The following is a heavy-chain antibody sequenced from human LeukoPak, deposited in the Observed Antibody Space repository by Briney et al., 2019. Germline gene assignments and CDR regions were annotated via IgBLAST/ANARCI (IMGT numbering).Heavy chain of an antibody. CDR3: ARDSRYSHSAGAFDI. CDR1: GYTFIAYG. V-gene: IGHV1-18*01. J-gene: IGHJ3*02. CDR2: ISAYNGNK. D-gene: IGHD5-12*01. Sequence: ASVKVSCKTSGYTFIAYGISWVRQAPGQGLEWMAWISAYNGNKNFAQKLQGRVTMTTDTSTSTAYMELGSLRFDDTAVYYCARDSRYSHSAGAFDIWGQGTKVTVSS.